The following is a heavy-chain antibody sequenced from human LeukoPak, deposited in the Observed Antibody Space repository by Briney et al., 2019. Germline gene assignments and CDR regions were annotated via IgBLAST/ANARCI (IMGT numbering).Heavy chain of an antibody. CDR1: GGSFSGYY. CDR3: ASGGYCSGGSCYSPPAY. J-gene: IGHJ4*02. V-gene: IGHV4-34*01. Sequence: SETLSLTCAVYGGSFSGYYWSWIRQPPGKGLEWIGEINHSGSTNYNPSLKSRLTISLDTSKNQFSLKQSSVSAADTDVYYCASGGYCSGGSCYSPPAYWGEGTVVSVSS. CDR2: INHSGST. D-gene: IGHD2-15*01.